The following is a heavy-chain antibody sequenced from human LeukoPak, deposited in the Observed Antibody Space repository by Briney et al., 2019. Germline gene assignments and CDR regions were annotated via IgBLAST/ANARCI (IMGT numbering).Heavy chain of an antibody. D-gene: IGHD5-24*01. CDR3: ARLHLPATRFDY. CDR2: IYYSGST. CDR1: GDSISSYY. V-gene: IGHV4-59*08. Sequence: PSETLSLTCTVSGDSISSYYWSWIRQPPGKGLEWIGYIYYSGSTYYNPSLKSRVTISVDTSKNQFSLKLSSVTAADTAVYYCARLHLPATRFDYWGQGTLVTVSS. J-gene: IGHJ4*02.